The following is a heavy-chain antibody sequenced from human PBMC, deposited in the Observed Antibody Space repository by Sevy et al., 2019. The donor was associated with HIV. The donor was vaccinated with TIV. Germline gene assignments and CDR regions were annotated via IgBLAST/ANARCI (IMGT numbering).Heavy chain of an antibody. CDR3: ARRIYYDSSAYYWWFDP. CDR1: GYTFTNYG. CDR2: ISTYNGDT. J-gene: IGHJ5*02. Sequence: ASVKVSCKASGYTFTNYGISWVRQAPGHRLEWMGWISTYNGDTNYAQKLQGRVTMTTDTSTSTAYMELRSLRSDDTAVYYCARRIYYDSSAYYWWFDPWGQGTLVTVSS. D-gene: IGHD3-22*01. V-gene: IGHV1-18*01.